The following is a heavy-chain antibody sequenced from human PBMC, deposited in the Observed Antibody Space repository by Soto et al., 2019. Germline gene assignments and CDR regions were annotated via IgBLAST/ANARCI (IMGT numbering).Heavy chain of an antibody. CDR1: GYTLTELS. Sequence: ASVKVSCKVSGYTLTELSMHWVRQAPGKGLEWMGGFDPEDGETIYAQKFQGRVTMTEDTSTDTAYMELSSLRSEDTAVYYCATAPYGDYGRSPWAQGTLVTVSS. V-gene: IGHV1-24*01. J-gene: IGHJ5*02. D-gene: IGHD4-17*01. CDR2: FDPEDGET. CDR3: ATAPYGDYGRSP.